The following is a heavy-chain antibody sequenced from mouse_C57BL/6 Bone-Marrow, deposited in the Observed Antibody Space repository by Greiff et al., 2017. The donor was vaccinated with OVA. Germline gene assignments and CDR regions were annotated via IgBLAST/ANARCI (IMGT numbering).Heavy chain of an antibody. CDR3: ARKGSSRDYLDD. Sequence: EVQLQQSVAELVRPGASVKLSCTASGFNIKNTYMHWVKQRPEQGLEWIGRIDPANGNTKYAPKFQGKATITADTSSNTAYLQIRSMTYEDTAIYDCARKGSSRDYLDDWGQGTTLTGAS. J-gene: IGHJ2*01. CDR2: IDPANGNT. CDR1: GFNIKNTY. D-gene: IGHD1-1*01. V-gene: IGHV14-3*01.